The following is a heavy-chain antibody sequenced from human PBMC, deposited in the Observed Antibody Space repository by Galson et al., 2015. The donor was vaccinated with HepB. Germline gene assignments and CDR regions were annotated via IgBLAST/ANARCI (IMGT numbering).Heavy chain of an antibody. V-gene: IGHV1-18*01. J-gene: IGHJ5*02. Sequence: SVKVSCKASGYTFTNYGISWVRQAPGQGLEWMGWISAYNGNTNYAQKLQGRVTMTTDTSTSTAYMELRSLRSDDTAVFYCARDRRYFDWLLGVVWFDPWGQGTLVTVSS. CDR3: ARDRRYFDWLLGVVWFDP. D-gene: IGHD3-9*01. CDR2: ISAYNGNT. CDR1: GYTFTNYG.